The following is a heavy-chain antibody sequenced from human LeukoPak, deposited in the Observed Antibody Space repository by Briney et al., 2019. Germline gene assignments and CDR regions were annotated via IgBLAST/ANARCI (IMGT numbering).Heavy chain of an antibody. Sequence: GGTLRLSCAASVFTFSGHGMNWVRQAPGKGLEWVSGITGSGATTYYADSVKGRFTISRDNSKNTLYLQMNSLRAEDTAVYYRAKDDNWLQSESWGQRTLVTVSS. CDR3: AKDDNWLQSES. D-gene: IGHD5-24*01. CDR1: VFTFSGHG. V-gene: IGHV3-23*01. CDR2: ITGSGATT. J-gene: IGHJ4*02.